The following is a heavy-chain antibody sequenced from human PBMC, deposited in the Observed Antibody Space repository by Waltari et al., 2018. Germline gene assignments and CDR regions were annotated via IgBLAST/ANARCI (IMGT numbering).Heavy chain of an antibody. CDR1: GYSISSGYY. J-gene: IGHJ4*02. CDR3: ARVILWDS. V-gene: IGHV4-38-2*02. Sequence: QVQLQESGPGLVKPSETLSLTCTVSGYSISSGYYWGWIRQPPGKGLEWIGSIYHSGSTSYKPSLQSRVTISVDTSKNQFSLKLSSVTAADTAVYYCARVILWDSWGQGTLVTVSS. CDR2: IYHSGST. D-gene: IGHD3-10*01.